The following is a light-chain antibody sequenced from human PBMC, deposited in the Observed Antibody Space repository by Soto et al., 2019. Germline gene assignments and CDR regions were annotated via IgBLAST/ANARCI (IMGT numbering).Light chain of an antibody. CDR3: QQYNNWPPSYT. CDR1: QSVSSN. Sequence: EIVMTQSPATLSVSPGERATLSCRASQSVSSNLACYQQKPGQAPRLLIYGASTRATGIPARFSGSGSGTELTRTISRLQSEDFEVYYCQQYNNWPPSYTFGQGTKLEIK. V-gene: IGKV3-15*01. CDR2: GAS. J-gene: IGKJ2*01.